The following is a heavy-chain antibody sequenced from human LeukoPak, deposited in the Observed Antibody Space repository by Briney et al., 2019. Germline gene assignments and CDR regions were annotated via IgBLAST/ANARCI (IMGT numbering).Heavy chain of an antibody. CDR1: GFTFSSYG. Sequence: GGSLRLSCAASGFTFSSYGMHWVRQAPGKGLEWVAVISYDGSNKYYADSVKGRFTISRDNSKNTLYLQMNSLRAEDTAVYYCAKGSVVATDYWGQGTLVTVPS. D-gene: IGHD2-15*01. CDR3: AKGSVVATDY. CDR2: ISYDGSNK. J-gene: IGHJ4*02. V-gene: IGHV3-30*18.